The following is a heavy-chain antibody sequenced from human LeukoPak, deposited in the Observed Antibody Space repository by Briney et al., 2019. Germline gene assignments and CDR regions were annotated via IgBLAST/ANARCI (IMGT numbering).Heavy chain of an antibody. CDR1: GGSFSGYY. Sequence: SETLSLTCDVIGGSFSGYYWSWIRQPPGKGLGWIGEINPGGGTKYSPTLESRVKISVDTSKNQFSLKLTSVTAADTAVYYCTRAASSGPLFTYHMDVWGKGTTVTVSS. CDR2: INPGGGT. V-gene: IGHV4-34*01. J-gene: IGHJ6*03. CDR3: TRAASSGPLFTYHMDV. D-gene: IGHD3-22*01.